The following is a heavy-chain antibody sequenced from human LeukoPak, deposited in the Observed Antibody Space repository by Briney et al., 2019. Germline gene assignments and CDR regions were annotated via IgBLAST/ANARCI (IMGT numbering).Heavy chain of an antibody. CDR1: GFTFGDYG. V-gene: IGHV3-49*04. J-gene: IGHJ4*02. CDR2: IRRKDHAWTP. Sequence: PGRSLRLSCTTSGFTFGDYGFNWVRQAPGKALEWVGFIRRKDHAWTPQYAASVRGRFTISRDDSNGIAYLQMNSLKPEDTAVYYCTRAGGYDNYLDYWGQGTPVTVSS. CDR3: TRAGGYDNYLDY. D-gene: IGHD5-12*01.